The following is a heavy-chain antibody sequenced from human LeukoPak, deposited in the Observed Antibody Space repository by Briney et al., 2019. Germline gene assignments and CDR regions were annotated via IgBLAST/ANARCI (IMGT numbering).Heavy chain of an antibody. J-gene: IGHJ1*01. D-gene: IGHD3-22*01. Sequence: GGSLRLSCAASGFTFSSYSMNWVRQAPGKGLEWVSYFSSSSSTIYYADSVKGRFTISRDNAKNSLFLQMNSLRDEDTAVYFCATSTDYYDGSGYYGYFRHWGQGTLVTVSS. V-gene: IGHV3-48*02. CDR3: ATSTDYYDGSGYYGYFRH. CDR1: GFTFSSYS. CDR2: FSSSSSTI.